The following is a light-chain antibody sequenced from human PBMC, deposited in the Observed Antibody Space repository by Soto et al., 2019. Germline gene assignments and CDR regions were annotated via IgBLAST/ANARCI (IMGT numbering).Light chain of an antibody. V-gene: IGKV3-15*01. CDR3: QQHNGWPLT. CDR1: QTVGTS. Sequence: EIVLTQSPATLSVSPGERATLTCRASQTVGTSLAWYQQKPGQAPRLLIYVATTRATGVPSRFSGSGSGTEFALNISSLQSEEFAVYYWQQHNGWPLTFGGGTKVEIK. CDR2: VAT. J-gene: IGKJ4*01.